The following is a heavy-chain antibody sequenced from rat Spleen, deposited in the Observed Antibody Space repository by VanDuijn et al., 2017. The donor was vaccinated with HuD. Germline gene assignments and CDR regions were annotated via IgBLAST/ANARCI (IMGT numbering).Heavy chain of an antibody. J-gene: IGHJ2*01. CDR3: ARDGGELGY. CDR2: IWTAGST. Sequence: QVQLRESGPGLVQPSQTLSLTCTVSGFSLTSYHVTWVRQPPGQGLAWMGVIWTAGSTTYNSRLKSRLSISRDTSKSQVFLKMNSLQTEDTATYYCARDGGELGYWGQGVMVTVSS. V-gene: IGHV2-43*01. D-gene: IGHD4-3*01. CDR1: GFSLTSYH.